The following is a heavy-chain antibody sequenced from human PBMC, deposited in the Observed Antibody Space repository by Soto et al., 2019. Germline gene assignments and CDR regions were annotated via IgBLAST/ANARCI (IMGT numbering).Heavy chain of an antibody. Sequence: GGSLRLSCAASGFTFSSYSMNWVRQAPGKGLEWVSYISSSSSTIYYADSVKGRFTISRDNAKNSLYLQMNGLRDEDTAVYYCARDLVVVPAAIYYYYGMDVWGQGTTVTVSS. CDR3: ARDLVVVPAAIYYYYGMDV. CDR1: GFTFSSYS. V-gene: IGHV3-48*02. J-gene: IGHJ6*02. D-gene: IGHD2-2*01. CDR2: ISSSSSTI.